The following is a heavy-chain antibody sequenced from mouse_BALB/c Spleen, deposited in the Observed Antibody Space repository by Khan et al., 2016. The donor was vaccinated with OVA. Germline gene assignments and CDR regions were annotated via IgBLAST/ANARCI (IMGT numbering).Heavy chain of an antibody. CDR1: GYTFTDYS. V-gene: IGHV9-2-1*01. CDR3: ARNFLYYYGSGPFAY. CDR2: INTEIGEP. Sequence: QIQLVQSGPELKKPGETVKISCKASGYTFTDYSMHWVKQAPGKGLKWMGWINTEIGEPTYADDFKGRFAFSLETSASTAYLQINNLKNEETGTYFWARNFLYYYGSGPFAYWGEGTLVTVSA. D-gene: IGHD1-1*01. J-gene: IGHJ3*01.